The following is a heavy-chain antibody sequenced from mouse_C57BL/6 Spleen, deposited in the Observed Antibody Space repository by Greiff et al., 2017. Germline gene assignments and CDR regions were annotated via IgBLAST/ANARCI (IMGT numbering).Heavy chain of an antibody. CDR3: ARQSITTVVATDYAMDY. J-gene: IGHJ4*01. Sequence: EVQGVESGGDLVKPGGSLKLSCAASGFTFSSYGMSWVRQTPDKRLEWVATISSGGSYTYYPDSVKGRFTISRDNAKNTLYLQMSSLKSEDTAMYYCARQSITTVVATDYAMDYWGQGTSVTVSS. CDR2: ISSGGSYT. D-gene: IGHD1-1*01. V-gene: IGHV5-6*01. CDR1: GFTFSSYG.